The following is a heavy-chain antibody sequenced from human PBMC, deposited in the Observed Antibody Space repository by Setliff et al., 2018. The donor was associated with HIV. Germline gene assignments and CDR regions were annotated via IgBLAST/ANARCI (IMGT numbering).Heavy chain of an antibody. CDR3: AKGGGLSFRYHDWFVKI. CDR1: GVKYNNYW. V-gene: IGHV5-51*01. CDR2: IYPSDSDT. Sequence: GESLKISCKDSGVKYNNYWLGWVRQMPGEGLEWIGVIYPSDSDTRYSPSFKGQVTISADKSINTAYLQWSGLRASDTAMYYCAKGGGLSFRYHDWFVKIWGQGTLVTVSS. J-gene: IGHJ3*02. D-gene: IGHD3-9*01.